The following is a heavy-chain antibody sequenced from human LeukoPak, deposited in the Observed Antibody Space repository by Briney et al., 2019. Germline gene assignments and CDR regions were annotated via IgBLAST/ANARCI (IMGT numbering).Heavy chain of an antibody. CDR2: IDTDGTTI. CDR1: GFTFSNYW. V-gene: IGHV3-74*01. J-gene: IGHJ4*02. Sequence: GGSLRLSCAASGFTFSNYWMHWVRQVPGEGLVWVSRIDTDGTTINYADSVKGRFTISRDNAKNTLYLQMNSLRDEDTAVYYCVRKIVGATSSFGHWGQGILVTVSS. CDR3: VRKIVGATSSFGH. D-gene: IGHD1-26*01.